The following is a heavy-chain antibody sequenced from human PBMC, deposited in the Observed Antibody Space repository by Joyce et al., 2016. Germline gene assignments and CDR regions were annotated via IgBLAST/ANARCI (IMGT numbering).Heavy chain of an antibody. CDR2: IYPGDSDT. D-gene: IGHD6-6*01. Sequence: DVQLVQSGAEVKKPGESLKISCKGSGYSYTGYWIAWVRQMPGKGLEWIGIIYPGDSDTTYRPSFQGQVSISVDKSISTAYLQWNTLKASDTAIYYCARATIAPRTRAFDIWGQGTMVIVSS. CDR1: GYSYTGYW. J-gene: IGHJ3*02. CDR3: ARATIAPRTRAFDI. V-gene: IGHV5-51*01.